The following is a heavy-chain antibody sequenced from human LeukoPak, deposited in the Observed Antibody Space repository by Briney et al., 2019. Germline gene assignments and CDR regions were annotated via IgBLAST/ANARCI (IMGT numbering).Heavy chain of an antibody. CDR2: LSGSGITT. Sequence: GGSLRLSCAASRFTFNDYGMSWVRQAPGKGLEWVSTLSGSGITTYYADSVKGRFTISRDNSKNTLYLQMNSLRAEDTAVYYCAKGIYSSGWSYFDYWGHGTLVTVSS. CDR3: AKGIYSSGWSYFDY. D-gene: IGHD6-19*01. J-gene: IGHJ4*01. V-gene: IGHV3-23*01. CDR1: RFTFNDYG.